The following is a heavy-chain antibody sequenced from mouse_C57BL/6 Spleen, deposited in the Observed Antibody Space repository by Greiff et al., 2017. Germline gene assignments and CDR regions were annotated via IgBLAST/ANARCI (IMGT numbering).Heavy chain of an antibody. Sequence: EVQLQQSVAELVRPGASVKLSCTASGFNIKNTYMHWVKQRPEQGLEWIGRIDPANGNTKYAPKFQGKATITADTSSNTTYLQLSSLTSEDTAIYYWARCPYDGYPLYAMDYWGQGTSVTVSS. V-gene: IGHV14-3*01. D-gene: IGHD2-3*01. CDR2: IDPANGNT. CDR1: GFNIKNTY. J-gene: IGHJ4*01. CDR3: ARCPYDGYPLYAMDY.